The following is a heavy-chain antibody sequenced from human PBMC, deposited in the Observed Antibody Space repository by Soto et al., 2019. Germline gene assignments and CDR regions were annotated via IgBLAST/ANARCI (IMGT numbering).Heavy chain of an antibody. J-gene: IGHJ5*02. CDR3: TGHWFDP. CDR1: GFTFSNAW. Sequence: PGGSLRLSCAASGFTFSNAWMSWVRQAPGKGLEWVGRIRRKTDGGTTDYAAPVKGRFTISRDDSKNTLFLQMNSLKTEDTAAYYCTGHWFDPWGQGT. CDR2: IRRKTDGGTT. V-gene: IGHV3-15*01.